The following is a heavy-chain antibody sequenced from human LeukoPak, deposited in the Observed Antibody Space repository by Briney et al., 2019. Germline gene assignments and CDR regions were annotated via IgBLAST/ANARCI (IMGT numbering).Heavy chain of an antibody. V-gene: IGHV1-18*04. Sequence: VASVKVSCKASGYTFTSYGISWVRQAPGQGLEWMGWISAYNGNTNYAQKLQGRVTMTTDTSTSTAYMELRSLRSDDTAVYYCARDRGLGYCSSTSCLGAEYFQHWGQGTLVTVSS. CDR3: ARDRGLGYCSSTSCLGAEYFQH. J-gene: IGHJ1*01. CDR1: GYTFTSYG. CDR2: ISAYNGNT. D-gene: IGHD2-2*01.